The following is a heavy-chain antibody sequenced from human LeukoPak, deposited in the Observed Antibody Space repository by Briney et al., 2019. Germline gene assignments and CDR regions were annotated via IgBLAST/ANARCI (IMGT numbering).Heavy chain of an antibody. CDR1: GGSFSGYY. CDR3: ARSSRSWSTFDN. J-gene: IGHJ4*02. CDR2: INHSGST. D-gene: IGHD2-2*01. Sequence: SETLSLTCAVYGGSFSGYYWSWIRQPPGKGLEWIGEINHSGSTNYNPSLKSRVTISVDTSKNQFSLKLSSVTAADTAVYYCARSSRSWSTFDNWGQGTLVTVSS. V-gene: IGHV4-34*01.